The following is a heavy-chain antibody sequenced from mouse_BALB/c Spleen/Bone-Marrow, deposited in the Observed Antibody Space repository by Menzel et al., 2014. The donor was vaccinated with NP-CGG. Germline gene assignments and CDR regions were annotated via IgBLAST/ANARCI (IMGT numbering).Heavy chain of an antibody. V-gene: IGHV1-5*01. Sequence: VHLQQPGTVLARPGAAVKMSCKASGYTFSNCWMHWIKQRPGQGLEWIGTIHPGNSDTTYNQKFKGKAKLTAVTSTSTAYMELSSLTNEDSAVYYCTTLARNNFDYWGQGTTLTVSS. D-gene: IGHD3-1*01. CDR3: TTLARNNFDY. J-gene: IGHJ2*01. CDR2: IHPGNSDT. CDR1: GYTFSNCW.